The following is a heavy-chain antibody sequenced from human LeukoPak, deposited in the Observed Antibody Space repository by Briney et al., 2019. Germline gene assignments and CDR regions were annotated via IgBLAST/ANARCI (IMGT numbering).Heavy chain of an antibody. V-gene: IGHV3-23*01. Sequence: GGSLRLSCAASGFTFSNFAMSWVRQTPGTGLAWLSAISPDGNYIYYADSVKGRFTTSRDNSKNTLYLQMTSLRVEDTAVYYCAREVGATGGYYFDYWGQGTLVTVSS. CDR2: ISPDGNYI. CDR3: AREVGATGGYYFDY. J-gene: IGHJ4*02. D-gene: IGHD1-26*01. CDR1: GFTFSNFA.